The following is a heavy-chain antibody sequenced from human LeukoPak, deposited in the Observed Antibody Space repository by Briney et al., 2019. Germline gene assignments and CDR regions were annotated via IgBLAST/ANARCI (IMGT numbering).Heavy chain of an antibody. CDR1: GYTFTGYY. D-gene: IGHD5-12*01. V-gene: IGHV1-2*02. CDR2: INPNSGGT. CDR3: ARSPRALRPGDHIRWFDP. J-gene: IGHJ5*02. Sequence: GASVKVSCKASGYTFTGYYMHWVRQAPGQGLEWMGWINPNSGGTNYAQKFQGRVTMTRDTSISTAYMELSRLRSDDTAVYYCARSPRALRPGDHIRWFDPWGQGTLVTVSS.